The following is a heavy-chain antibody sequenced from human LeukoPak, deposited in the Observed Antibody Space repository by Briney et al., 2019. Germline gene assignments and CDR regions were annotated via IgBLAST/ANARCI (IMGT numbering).Heavy chain of an antibody. J-gene: IGHJ4*02. CDR3: AKGYCSSTSCPSDC. D-gene: IGHD2-2*01. Sequence: GGSLRLSCAASGFTFSSYAMHWVRQAPGKGLEWVAVISYDGSNKYYADSVKGRFTISRDNSKNTLYLQMNSLRAEDTAVYYCAKGYCSSTSCPSDCWGQGTLVTVSS. CDR2: ISYDGSNK. CDR1: GFTFSSYA. V-gene: IGHV3-30-3*01.